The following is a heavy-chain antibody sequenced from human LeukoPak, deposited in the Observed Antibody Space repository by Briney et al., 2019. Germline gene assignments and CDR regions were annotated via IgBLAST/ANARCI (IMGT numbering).Heavy chain of an antibody. V-gene: IGHV3-23*01. CDR2: ITSGGGST. CDR3: AKKYSSTSRGFDS. D-gene: IGHD6-13*01. Sequence: GGSLRLSCAASGFTFSSYAMSWVRQAPGEGLGWVSAITSGGGSTYYADSVKGRFTISRDNSKNTLYLQMNSLRAEDTAIYYCAKKYSSTSRGFDSWGQGTLVTVSS. CDR1: GFTFSSYA. J-gene: IGHJ5*01.